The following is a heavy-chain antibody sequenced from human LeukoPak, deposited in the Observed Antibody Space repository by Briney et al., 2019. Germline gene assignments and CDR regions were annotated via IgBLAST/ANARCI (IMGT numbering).Heavy chain of an antibody. V-gene: IGHV1-46*01. J-gene: IGHJ4*02. CDR2: INPSGGST. CDR3: ARVGPKGSSWYGLDY. CDR1: GYTFTSYY. Sequence: ASVKVSCKASGYTFTSYYMHWVRQAPGQGLEWMGIINPSGGSTSYAQKFQGRVTMTRDTSTSTVYMELSSLRSEDTAVYYCARVGPKGSSWYGLDYWGQGTLVTVSS. D-gene: IGHD6-13*01.